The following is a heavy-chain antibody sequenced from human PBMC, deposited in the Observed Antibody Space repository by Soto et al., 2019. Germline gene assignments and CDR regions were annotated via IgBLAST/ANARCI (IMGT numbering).Heavy chain of an antibody. CDR2: ISYDGSNK. V-gene: IGHV3-30-3*01. D-gene: IGHD1-26*01. CDR3: ARGAAWWFDL. CDR1: GFTFSSYA. J-gene: IGHJ2*01. Sequence: QVQLVESGGGVVQPGRSLRLSCAASGFTFSSYAMHWVRQAPGKGLEWVAVISYDGSNKYYADSVKGRFTISRDNSKNTMYLQMNSLIAEDTALYYCARGAAWWFDLWGRGTLVNVSS.